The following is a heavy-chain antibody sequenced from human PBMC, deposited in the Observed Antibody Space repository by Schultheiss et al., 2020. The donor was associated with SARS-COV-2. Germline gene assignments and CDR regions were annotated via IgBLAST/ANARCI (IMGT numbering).Heavy chain of an antibody. CDR1: GGSISSGGYY. J-gene: IGHJ6*02. V-gene: IGHV4-31*03. CDR3: ARDRVVIIGDYYYGMDV. D-gene: IGHD3-3*01. CDR2: IYYSVST. Sequence: SETLSLTCTVSGGSISSGGYYWSWIRQHPGKGLEWIGYIYYSVSTYYNPSLKSRVTISVDTSKNQFSLKLSSVIAADTAVYYCARDRVVIIGDYYYGMDVWGQGTTVTVSS.